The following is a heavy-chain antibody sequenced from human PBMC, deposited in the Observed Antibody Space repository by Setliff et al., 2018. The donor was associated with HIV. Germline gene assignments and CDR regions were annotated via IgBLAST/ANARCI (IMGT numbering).Heavy chain of an antibody. CDR1: GGSISSNW. CDR2: IYHSGST. CDR3: GGNGYYSIDY. D-gene: IGHD3-22*01. Sequence: PSETLSLTCAVSGGSISSNWWSWVRQSPGKGLEWIGEIYHSGSTHYNPSLLSRVTISVDKSKSQFSLKLNSVTAADTAVYYCGGNGYYSIDYWGQGTLVTVSS. J-gene: IGHJ4*02. V-gene: IGHV4-4*02.